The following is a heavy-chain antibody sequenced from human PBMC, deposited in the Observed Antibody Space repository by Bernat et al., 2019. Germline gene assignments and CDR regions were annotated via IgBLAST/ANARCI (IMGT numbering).Heavy chain of an antibody. Sequence: QVQLVESGGGLVKPGGSLRLSCAASGFTFSDYYMSWIRQAPGKGLEWVSYISSSGSTIYYADSVKGRFTISRDNAKNSLYLQMNSLRAEDTAVYYCAGDSARGSGWYDSLYYFDYWGQGTLVTGSS. V-gene: IGHV3-11*01. CDR1: GFTFSDYY. D-gene: IGHD6-19*01. J-gene: IGHJ4*02. CDR3: AGDSARGSGWYDSLYYFDY. CDR2: ISSSGSTI.